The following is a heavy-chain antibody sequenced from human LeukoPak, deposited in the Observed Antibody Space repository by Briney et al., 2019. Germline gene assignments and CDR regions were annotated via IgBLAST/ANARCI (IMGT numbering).Heavy chain of an antibody. V-gene: IGHV3-74*01. J-gene: IGHJ4*02. D-gene: IGHD6-13*01. CDR1: GVTFSNYW. Sequence: GGSLRLSCAASGVTFSNYWMHWVRQAPGKGLVWVSRINIDGSGTNYADSVKGRFTISRDNAKNTLYLQMNSLRAEDTAVYYCARVGSSSSWYVLSYFDSWGQGTLVTVSS. CDR3: ARVGSSSSWYVLSYFDS. CDR2: INIDGSGT.